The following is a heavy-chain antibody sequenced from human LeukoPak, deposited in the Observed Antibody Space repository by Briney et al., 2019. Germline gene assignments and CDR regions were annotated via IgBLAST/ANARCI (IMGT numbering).Heavy chain of an antibody. CDR2: IWYDGSNK. D-gene: IGHD5-18*01. CDR1: GFTFSSYG. J-gene: IGHJ4*02. CDR3: ARDPDTAMVLFDY. Sequence: GGSLRLSCAASGFTFSSYGMHWVRQAPGKGLEWVAVIWYDGSNKYYADSVKGRFTISRDNSKNTLYLQINSLRAEDTAVYYCARDPDTAMVLFDYWGQGTLVTVSS. V-gene: IGHV3-33*01.